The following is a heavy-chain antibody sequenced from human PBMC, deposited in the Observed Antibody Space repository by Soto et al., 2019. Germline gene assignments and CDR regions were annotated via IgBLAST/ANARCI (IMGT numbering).Heavy chain of an antibody. CDR2: IYYSGST. D-gene: IGHD5-18*01. CDR3: AEEDAAMVD. Sequence: SETLSLTCTVSGGSISSGYYYWSWIRRPPGKGLEWIGYIYYSGSTYYNPSLKSRVSMSVDTSKNQFSLELSSVTAADTAVYYCAEEDAAMVDWGQGTLVTVSS. CDR1: GGSISSGYYY. V-gene: IGHV4-30-4*01. J-gene: IGHJ4*02.